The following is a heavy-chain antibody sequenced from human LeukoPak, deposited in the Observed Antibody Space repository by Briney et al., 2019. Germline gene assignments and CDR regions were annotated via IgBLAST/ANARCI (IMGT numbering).Heavy chain of an antibody. CDR3: ARDFQESHSGSFH. D-gene: IGHD1-26*01. J-gene: IGHJ4*02. CDR2: ISSSSSTI. CDR1: GFTFSSYS. Sequence: PGGSLRLSCAASGFTFSSYSMNWVRQAPGKGLEWVSYISSSSSTIYYADSVKGRFTISRDNAKNSLYLQMNSLRAEDTAVYYCARDFQESHSGSFHWGQGTLVTVSS. V-gene: IGHV3-48*01.